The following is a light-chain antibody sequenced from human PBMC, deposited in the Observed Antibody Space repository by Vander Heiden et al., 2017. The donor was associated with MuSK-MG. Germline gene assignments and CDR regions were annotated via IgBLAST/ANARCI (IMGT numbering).Light chain of an antibody. Sequence: DIHMTHSPSSLSASVGDRVTITCRASQSISSYLNWYQQKPGKAPKRLIYAASSLQSGVPSRFSGSGSGTDFTLTISRLQPEDFATYYCQQSDSTLWTFGQGTKVEIK. J-gene: IGKJ1*01. CDR1: QSISSY. V-gene: IGKV1-39*01. CDR2: AAS. CDR3: QQSDSTLWT.